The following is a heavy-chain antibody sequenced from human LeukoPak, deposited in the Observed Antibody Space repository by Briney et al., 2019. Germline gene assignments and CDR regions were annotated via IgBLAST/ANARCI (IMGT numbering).Heavy chain of an antibody. J-gene: IGHJ4*02. CDR3: ARGSSSAIFGVVIHY. CDR1: GFTFSSYS. Sequence: GGSLRLSCAASGFTFSSYSMNWVRQAPGKGLEWVSSISSSSSYIYYADSVKGRFTISRDNAKNSLYLQMNSLRAEDTAVYYCARGSSSAIFGVVIHYWGQGTLVTVSS. V-gene: IGHV3-21*03. CDR2: ISSSSSYI. D-gene: IGHD3-3*01.